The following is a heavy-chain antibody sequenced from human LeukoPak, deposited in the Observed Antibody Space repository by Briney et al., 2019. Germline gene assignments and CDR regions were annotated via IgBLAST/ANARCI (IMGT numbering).Heavy chain of an antibody. CDR3: AKEETRAYGGY. CDR2: ISGSGTRT. J-gene: IGHJ4*02. D-gene: IGHD4-23*01. V-gene: IGHV3-23*01. Sequence: QAGGSLRLSCAASGFTFSSYAMSWVRQAPGKGLEWVSAISGSGTRTYYADSVKGRFTISRDNSKNTLYLQMNSLRAEDTAVYYCAKEETRAYGGYWGQGTLVTVSS. CDR1: GFTFSSYA.